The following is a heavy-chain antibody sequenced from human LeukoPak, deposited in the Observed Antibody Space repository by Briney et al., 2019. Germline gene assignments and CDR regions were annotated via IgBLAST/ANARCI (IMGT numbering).Heavy chain of an antibody. CDR2: IRYDGSNK. Sequence: GGSLRLSCAASGFSFSSYGMHWVRQAPGKGLEWVAFIRYDGSNKYYADSVKGRFTISRDNSKNTLYLQMNSLRAEDTAVYYCAKSHDSSGYYYFYAFDIWGQGTMVTVSS. J-gene: IGHJ3*02. D-gene: IGHD3-22*01. CDR1: GFSFSSYG. V-gene: IGHV3-30*02. CDR3: AKSHDSSGYYYFYAFDI.